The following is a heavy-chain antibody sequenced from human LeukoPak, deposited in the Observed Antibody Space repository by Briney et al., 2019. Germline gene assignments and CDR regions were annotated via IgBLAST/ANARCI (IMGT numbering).Heavy chain of an antibody. CDR1: GGSFSGYY. J-gene: IGHJ6*02. V-gene: IGHV4-34*01. CDR2: INHSGST. Sequence: SETLSLTCAVYGGSFSGYYWSWIRQPPGKGLEWIGEINHSGSTNYNPSLKSRVTISVDTSKNQLSLKLSSVTAADTAVYYCARGGGYYYGMDVWGQGTTVTVSS. CDR3: ARGGGYYYGMDV.